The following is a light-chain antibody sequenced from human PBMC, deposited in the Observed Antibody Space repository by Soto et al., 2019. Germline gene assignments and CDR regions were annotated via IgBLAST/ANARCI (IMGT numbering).Light chain of an antibody. CDR1: QDIRSD. Sequence: AIQMTQSPSSLSASVGDRVTITCRASQDIRSDLGWYQQRPGKAPKLLIYATSSLHSGVPSRFSGSGSGTDFTLTISSLQPEDFATYYCLQDFSYPYTFGQGTKLEIK. J-gene: IGKJ2*01. CDR2: ATS. CDR3: LQDFSYPYT. V-gene: IGKV1-6*01.